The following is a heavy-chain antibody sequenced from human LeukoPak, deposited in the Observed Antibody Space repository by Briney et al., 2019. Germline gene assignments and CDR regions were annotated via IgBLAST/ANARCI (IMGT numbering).Heavy chain of an antibody. CDR3: ARANFLSCSSTSCLFDY. J-gene: IGHJ4*02. Sequence: GASVKVSCKASEYTFTDYYLHWVRQAPGQGFEWMGWINPVSGGTNYVQKFQGRVTMTRDTSISTAYMELSRLRSDDTAVYCCARANFLSCSSTSCLFDYWGQGTLVTVSS. V-gene: IGHV1-2*02. CDR1: EYTFTDYY. CDR2: INPVSGGT. D-gene: IGHD2-2*01.